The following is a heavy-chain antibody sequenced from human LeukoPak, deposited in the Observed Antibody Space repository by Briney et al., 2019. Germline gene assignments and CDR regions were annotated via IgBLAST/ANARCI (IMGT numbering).Heavy chain of an antibody. CDR1: GYTFTSYY. V-gene: IGHV1-46*01. J-gene: IGHJ6*03. D-gene: IGHD3-10*01. CDR3: AILYGSGSYYNEGGLWYYYMDV. Sequence: ASVKVSCKASGYTFTSYYMHWVRQAPGQGLEWMGIINPSGGSTSYAQKFQGRVTMTRDTSTSTVYMELSSLRSEDTAVYYCAILYGSGSYYNEGGLWYYYMDVWGKGTTVTVSS. CDR2: INPSGGST.